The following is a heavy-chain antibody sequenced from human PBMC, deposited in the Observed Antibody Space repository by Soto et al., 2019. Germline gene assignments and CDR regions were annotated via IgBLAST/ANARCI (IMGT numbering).Heavy chain of an antibody. Sequence: SETLSLTCTVSGGSISSGDYYWSWIRQPPGKGLEWIGYIYYSGSTYYNPSLKSRVTISVDTSKNQFSLKLSSVTAADTAVYYCARDHVVAATYYYYGMDVWGQGTTVTVSS. CDR3: ARDHVVAATYYYYGMDV. D-gene: IGHD2-15*01. V-gene: IGHV4-30-4*01. CDR2: IYYSGST. J-gene: IGHJ6*02. CDR1: GGSISSGDYY.